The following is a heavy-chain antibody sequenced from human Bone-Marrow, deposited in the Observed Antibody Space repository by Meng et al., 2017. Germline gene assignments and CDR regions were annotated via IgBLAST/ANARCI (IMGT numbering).Heavy chain of an antibody. CDR2: FHHSGTT. J-gene: IGHJ4*02. Sequence: QVQLQESGPGLVKPSGTLSLTCAVSGGSISSSNWWSWVRQPPGKGLEWIGEFHHSGTTNYNPSLRSRVTISVDTSKNQFSLRLTSVTAADTAVYYCAASPGWWRIDSWGQGTLVTVSS. CDR1: GGSISSSNW. V-gene: IGHV4-4*02. CDR3: AASPGWWRIDS. D-gene: IGHD6-19*01.